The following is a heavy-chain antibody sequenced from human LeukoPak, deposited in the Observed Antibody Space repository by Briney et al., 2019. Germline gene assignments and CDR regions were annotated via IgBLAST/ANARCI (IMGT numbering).Heavy chain of an antibody. CDR2: ISAYNGNT. D-gene: IGHD4-17*01. J-gene: IGHJ5*02. Sequence: ASVKVSCKASGYTFTSYAISWVRQAPGQGLEWMGWISAYNGNTDYAQMLQGRVTMTTDTSTSTAYMELRSLRSDDTAVYYCTRGSDGDYIAWGQGTLVTVSS. CDR3: TRGSDGDYIA. CDR1: GYTFTSYA. V-gene: IGHV1-18*01.